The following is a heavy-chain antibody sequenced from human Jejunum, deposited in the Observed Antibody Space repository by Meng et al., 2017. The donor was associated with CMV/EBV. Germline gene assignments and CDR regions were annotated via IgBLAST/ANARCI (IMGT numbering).Heavy chain of an antibody. Sequence: SVKLSCKASGYPSTYVIHWVRQAPGQRLEWMGYIIAGNGNTKYSPKFQGRVTITRDTSASTAYMELSRLRSEDTAVYYCSTSGNYLDFWGQGTLVTVSS. V-gene: IGHV1-3*01. J-gene: IGHJ4*02. CDR1: GYPSTYV. CDR2: IIAGNGNT. D-gene: IGHD3-10*01. CDR3: STSGNYLDF.